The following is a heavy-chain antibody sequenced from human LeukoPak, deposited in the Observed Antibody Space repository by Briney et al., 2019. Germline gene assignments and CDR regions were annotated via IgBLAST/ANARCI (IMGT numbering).Heavy chain of an antibody. J-gene: IGHJ4*02. D-gene: IGHD1-1*01. Sequence: SETLSLTCAVSGGSISSSNWWSWVRQPPGKGLEWIGEIYHSGSTNYNPSLKSRVTISVDKSKNQFSLKLSSVTAADTAVYYCAREVNWNPAQGSFFDYWGQGTLVTVSS. CDR2: IYHSGST. CDR1: GGSISSSNW. CDR3: AREVNWNPAQGSFFDY. V-gene: IGHV4-4*02.